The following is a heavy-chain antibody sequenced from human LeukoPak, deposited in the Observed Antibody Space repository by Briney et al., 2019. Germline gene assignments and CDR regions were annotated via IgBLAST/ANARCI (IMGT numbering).Heavy chain of an antibody. CDR3: TREVRSAWASFDP. CDR2: IYTSGNT. Sequence: SETLSLACTVSGYSISSGYFWGWIRQPPGKGLEWIGRIYTSGNTNYNPSLKSRVTMSVDTSKNQFSLKLTSVTAADTAVYYCTREVRSAWASFDPWGQGTLVIVSS. CDR1: GYSISSGYF. J-gene: IGHJ5*02. V-gene: IGHV4-38-2*02. D-gene: IGHD1-26*01.